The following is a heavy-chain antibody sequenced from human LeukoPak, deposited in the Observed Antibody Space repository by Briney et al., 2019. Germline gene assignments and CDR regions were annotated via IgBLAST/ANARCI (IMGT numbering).Heavy chain of an antibody. J-gene: IGHJ4*02. V-gene: IGHV1-18*01. Sequence: GASVKVSCKASGYTFTSYGISWVRQAPGQGLEWMGWISAYNGNTNYAQKLQGRVTMTTDTSTSTAYMELGSLRSDDTAVYYCARDKGLAYCGGDCPGDFDYWGQGTLVTVSS. D-gene: IGHD2-21*01. CDR1: GYTFTSYG. CDR3: ARDKGLAYCGGDCPGDFDY. CDR2: ISAYNGNT.